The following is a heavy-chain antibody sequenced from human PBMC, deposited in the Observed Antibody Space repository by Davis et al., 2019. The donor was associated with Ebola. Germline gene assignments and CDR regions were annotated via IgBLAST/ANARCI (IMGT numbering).Heavy chain of an antibody. V-gene: IGHV4-34*01. CDR3: ARERGIAAAGTRFDY. D-gene: IGHD6-13*01. Sequence: SETLSLTCAVYGGSFSGYYWSWIRQLPGKGLEWIGEINHSGSTNYNPSLKSRVTISVDTSKNQFSLKLSSVTAADTAVYYCARERGIAAAGTRFDYWGQGTLVTVSS. J-gene: IGHJ4*02. CDR2: INHSGST. CDR1: GGSFSGYY.